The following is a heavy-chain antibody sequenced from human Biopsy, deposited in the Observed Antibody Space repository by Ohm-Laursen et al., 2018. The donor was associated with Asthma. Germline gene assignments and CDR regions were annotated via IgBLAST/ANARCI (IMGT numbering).Heavy chain of an antibody. CDR1: GFSFSNFA. CDR2: ISKDASTQ. V-gene: IGHV3-30*06. Sequence: SLRLSFAPSGFSFSNFAIYWVRQAPGKGLEWVGVISKDASTQDYADSVKGRFTMARDNSKNTLDLQMNSLREEDTAVYYCVRDGTDDAFDIWGQGTVVSVSS. D-gene: IGHD1-1*01. J-gene: IGHJ3*02. CDR3: VRDGTDDAFDI.